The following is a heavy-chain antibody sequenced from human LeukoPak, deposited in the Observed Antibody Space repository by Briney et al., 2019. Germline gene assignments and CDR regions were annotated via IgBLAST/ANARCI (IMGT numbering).Heavy chain of an antibody. Sequence: GGSLRLSCTASGFTFSDYAMHWVRQAPGKGLEWVAVISDDGRNKYYADSVKGRFTISRDNSKNTLSLQMNSLRDEDTAIYYCARGRVQSHRTAPEYWGQGTLVTVSS. V-gene: IGHV3-30*03. D-gene: IGHD1-1*01. CDR1: GFTFSDYA. J-gene: IGHJ4*02. CDR3: ARGRVQSHRTAPEY. CDR2: ISDDGRNK.